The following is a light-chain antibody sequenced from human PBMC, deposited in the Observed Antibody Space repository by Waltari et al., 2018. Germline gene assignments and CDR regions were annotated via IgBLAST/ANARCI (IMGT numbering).Light chain of an antibody. CDR1: SSDVGGGYNC. CDR2: EVS. V-gene: IGLV2-14*01. J-gene: IGLJ1*01. Sequence: QSALTQPASVSGSPGQSITISCTGSSSDVGGGYNCVSWYQQHPGKAPTLMIYEVSNRPSGVSNRFSASKSGNTASLTISGLQAEDEADYYCSSCTSGSTRVFGTGTTVTVL. CDR3: SSCTSGSTRV.